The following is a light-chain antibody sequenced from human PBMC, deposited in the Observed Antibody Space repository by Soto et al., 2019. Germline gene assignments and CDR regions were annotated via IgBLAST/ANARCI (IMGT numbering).Light chain of an antibody. CDR1: QSVSSSY. CDR2: GAS. Sequence: EIVLTQSPGTLSLSPGERATLSCRASQSVSSSYLVWYQQKPGQAPRLLIYGASSRATGIPDRFSGSGSGTDFTLTISRLEPEDFAVYYCQQYGSSPRVYTFGQGTKLEIK. V-gene: IGKV3-20*01. CDR3: QQYGSSPRVYT. J-gene: IGKJ2*01.